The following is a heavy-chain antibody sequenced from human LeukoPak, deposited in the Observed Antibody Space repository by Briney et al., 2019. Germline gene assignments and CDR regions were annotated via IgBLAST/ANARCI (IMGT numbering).Heavy chain of an antibody. D-gene: IGHD3-22*01. CDR2: IIPIFGTA. CDR1: GGTFSSYA. CDR3: ARRMPPYYYDSSGYYFRRFDY. Sequence: ASVKVSCKASGGTFSSYAISWVRQAPGQGLEWMGGIIPIFGTANYAQKFQGRVTITADESTSTAYMELSSLRSEDTAVYYCARRMPPYYYDSSGYYFRRFDYWGQGTLVTVPS. V-gene: IGHV1-69*13. J-gene: IGHJ4*02.